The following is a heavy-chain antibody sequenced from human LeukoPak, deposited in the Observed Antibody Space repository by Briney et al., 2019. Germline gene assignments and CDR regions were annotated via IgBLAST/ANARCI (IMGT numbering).Heavy chain of an antibody. J-gene: IGHJ1*01. CDR3: AKHLGYGDYFLRLLSAEYFQH. D-gene: IGHD4-17*01. CDR1: GFTFSSYA. Sequence: GGSLRLSCAASGFTFSSYAMSWVRQAPGKGLEWVSAISGSGGSTYYADSVKGRFTISRDNSKNTLYLQMNSLRAEDTAVYYCAKHLGYGDYFLRLLSAEYFQHWGQGTLVTVSS. CDR2: ISGSGGST. V-gene: IGHV3-23*01.